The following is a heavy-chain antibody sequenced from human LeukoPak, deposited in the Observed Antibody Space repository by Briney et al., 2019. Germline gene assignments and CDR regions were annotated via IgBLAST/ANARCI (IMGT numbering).Heavy chain of an antibody. CDR1: RFTFSNYA. V-gene: IGHV3-30*14. CDR3: ARGRDRWDRLDDAFDI. Sequence: HPGGSLRLSCAASRFTFSNYAMHWVRQAPGKGLEWVAVISYDGSNKYYADSVKGRFTISRENAKNSLYLQMNSLRAGDTAVYYCARGRDRWDRLDDAFDIWGQGTMVTVSS. CDR2: ISYDGSNK. J-gene: IGHJ3*02. D-gene: IGHD6-25*01.